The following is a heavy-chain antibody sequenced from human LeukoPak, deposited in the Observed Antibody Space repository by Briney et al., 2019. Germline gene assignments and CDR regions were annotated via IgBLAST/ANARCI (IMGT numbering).Heavy chain of an antibody. J-gene: IGHJ6*03. V-gene: IGHV1-69*05. CDR3: ARDKGLYYYYYMDV. CDR2: IIPIFGTA. Sequence: SVKVSCKASGGTFSSYAISWVRQAPGQGLEWMGGIIPIFGTANYAQKFQGRVTITTDESTSTAYMELSSLRSEGTAVYYCARDKGLYYYYYMDVWGKGTTVTVSS. CDR1: GGTFSSYA.